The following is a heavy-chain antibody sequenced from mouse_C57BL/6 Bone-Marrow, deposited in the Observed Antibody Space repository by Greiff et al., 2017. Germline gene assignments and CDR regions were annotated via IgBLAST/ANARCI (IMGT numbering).Heavy chain of an antibody. V-gene: IGHV1-62-3*01. CDR1: GYTFTSYW. CDR3: ARRGFCDEGFFDV. D-gene: IGHD6-1*01. J-gene: IGHJ1*03. CDR2: IDPNSGST. Sequence: QVQLQQSGAELVKPGASVKLSCKASGYTFTSYWMNWVKQRPGRGLEWIARIDPNSGSTYYNEKFKGKATLTADKPSSTAYMQLSSLTSEDSAVYFCARRGFCDEGFFDVWGKGTTVTVSS.